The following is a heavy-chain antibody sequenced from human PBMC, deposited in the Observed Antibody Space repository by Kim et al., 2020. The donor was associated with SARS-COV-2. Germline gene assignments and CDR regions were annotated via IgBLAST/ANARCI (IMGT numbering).Heavy chain of an antibody. CDR3: ARDRNYDILTESRAFDI. CDR2: INPSGGST. V-gene: IGHV1-46*01. Sequence: ASVKVSCKASGYTFTSYYMHWVRQAPGQGLEWMGIINPSGGSTSYAQKFQGRVTMTRDTSTSTVYMELSSLRSEDTAVYYCARDRNYDILTESRAFDIWGQGTMVTVSS. D-gene: IGHD3-9*01. CDR1: GYTFTSYY. J-gene: IGHJ3*02.